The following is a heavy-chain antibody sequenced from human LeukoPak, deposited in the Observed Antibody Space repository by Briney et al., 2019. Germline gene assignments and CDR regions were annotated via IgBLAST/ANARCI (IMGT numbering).Heavy chain of an antibody. CDR1: GFTFSFYT. V-gene: IGHV3-21*01. Sequence: PGGSLRLSWAASGFTFSFYTMNWLGQAPGKGVEGVASISSSGSYIHYAASVKGRFTISRDNAKSPLYLQMNSLTAEDTAVYYCARDYYGDYYFDYWGQGTLVTVSS. D-gene: IGHD4-17*01. CDR3: ARDYYGDYYFDY. CDR2: ISSSGSYI. J-gene: IGHJ4*02.